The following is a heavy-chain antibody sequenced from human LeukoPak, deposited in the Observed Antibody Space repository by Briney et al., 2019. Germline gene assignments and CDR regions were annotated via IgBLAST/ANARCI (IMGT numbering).Heavy chain of an antibody. J-gene: IGHJ4*02. D-gene: IGHD6-13*01. CDR1: GFTFSSYA. CDR2: ISGSGGST. CDR3: ATGSSWFDY. Sequence: GGSLRPSCAASGFTFSSYAMSWVRQAPGKGLEWVSAISGSGGSTYYADSVKGRFTISRDNSKNRIYMQMNSLLAEDTAVYYCATGSSWFDYWGQGTLVTVSS. V-gene: IGHV3-23*01.